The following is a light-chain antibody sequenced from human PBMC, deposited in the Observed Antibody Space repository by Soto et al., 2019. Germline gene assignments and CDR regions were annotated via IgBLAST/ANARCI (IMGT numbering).Light chain of an antibody. J-gene: IGKJ5*01. CDR3: QQYDNSPIT. Sequence: ESVWTQSPGILFLSPGERASLSCGASQSISSSLLAWYQQKPGQAPRLLIYGASSRATGIPDRFSGTGSETDFTLTISRLEPEDFAVYYCQQYDNSPITFGQGTRLEI. V-gene: IGKV3-20*01. CDR2: GAS. CDR1: QSISSSL.